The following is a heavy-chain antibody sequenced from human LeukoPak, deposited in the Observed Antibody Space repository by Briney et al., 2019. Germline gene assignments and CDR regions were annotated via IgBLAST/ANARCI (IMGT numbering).Heavy chain of an antibody. CDR2: INPNSGGT. CDR1: GGTFSSYA. Sequence: ASVKVSCKASGGTFSSYAISWVRQAPGQGLEWMGRINPNSGGTNYAQKFQGRVTMTRDTSISTAYMELSRLRSDDTAVYYCARARHYYGSGSYYTFDYWGQGTLVTVSS. J-gene: IGHJ4*02. V-gene: IGHV1-2*06. D-gene: IGHD3-10*01. CDR3: ARARHYYGSGSYYTFDY.